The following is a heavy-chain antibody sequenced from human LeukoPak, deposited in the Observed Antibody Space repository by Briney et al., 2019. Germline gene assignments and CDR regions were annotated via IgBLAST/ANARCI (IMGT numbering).Heavy chain of an antibody. Sequence: GGSLRLSCAASGFTFSSYGMHWVRQAPGKRLEWVAVISYDGSNKYYADSVKGRFTISRDNSKNTLYLQMNSLRAEDTAVYYCARGYYGDPSQVYYFDYWGQGTLVTVSS. J-gene: IGHJ4*02. CDR1: GFTFSSYG. CDR3: ARGYYGDPSQVYYFDY. CDR2: ISYDGSNK. V-gene: IGHV3-30*03. D-gene: IGHD4-17*01.